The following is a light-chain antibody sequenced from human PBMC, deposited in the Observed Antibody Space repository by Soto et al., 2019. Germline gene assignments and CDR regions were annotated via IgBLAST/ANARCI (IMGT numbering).Light chain of an antibody. CDR1: SGHSSYA. V-gene: IGLV4-69*01. CDR3: QTWGIGFQF. Sequence: QLVLTQSPSASASLGASVKLTCTLSSGHSSYAIAWHQKQPGKGPRYLMDLNNDGSHTKGDGIPDRFSGSSSGADRYLIISSLQSEDEADYYCQTWGIGFQFFGGGTKLTVL. J-gene: IGLJ2*01. CDR2: LNNDGSH.